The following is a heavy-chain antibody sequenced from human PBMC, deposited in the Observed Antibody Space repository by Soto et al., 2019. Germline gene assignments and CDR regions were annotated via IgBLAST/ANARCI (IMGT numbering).Heavy chain of an antibody. CDR1: GGSISSSNW. CDR3: ARDYNVDTAMVHTPMDY. V-gene: IGHV4-4*02. D-gene: IGHD5-18*01. CDR2: IYHSGST. J-gene: IGHJ4*02. Sequence: PSETLSLTCAVSGGSISSSNWWSWVRQPPGKGLEWIGEIYHSGSTKYNPSLKRRITISVDKSKNQFSLNLTSVTAADTAVYYCARDYNVDTAMVHTPMDYWGQGTLVTVSS.